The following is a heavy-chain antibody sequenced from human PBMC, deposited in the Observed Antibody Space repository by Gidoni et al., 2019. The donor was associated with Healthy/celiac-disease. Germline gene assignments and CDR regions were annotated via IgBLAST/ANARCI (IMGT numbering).Heavy chain of an antibody. CDR1: GGSISSYS. V-gene: IGHV4-59*08. D-gene: IGHD3-22*01. Sequence: QVQLQESGPGLSKPSETLSRTCTVSGGSISSYSWSWIRQPPVKGLEWIGYIYYSGSTNYNPSLKSRVNISVDTSKTQFSLKLSSVTAADTAVYYCARHEDYYDSSGYYYSEGWFDPWGQGTLVTVSS. J-gene: IGHJ5*02. CDR3: ARHEDYYDSSGYYYSEGWFDP. CDR2: IYYSGST.